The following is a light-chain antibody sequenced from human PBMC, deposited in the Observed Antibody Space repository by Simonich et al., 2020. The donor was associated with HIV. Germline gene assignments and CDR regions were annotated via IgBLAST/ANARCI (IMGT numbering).Light chain of an antibody. Sequence: DIQMTQSPSTLSASVGDRVTITCRASQSISSGLAWYQQKPGKAPKLLIYKASSLERGVPSRFSGSGSGTEFTLTISSLQPDDFATYYCQQYNSYSPAFGQGTKVEIK. CDR2: KAS. CDR3: QQYNSYSPA. CDR1: QSISSG. J-gene: IGKJ1*01. V-gene: IGKV1-5*03.